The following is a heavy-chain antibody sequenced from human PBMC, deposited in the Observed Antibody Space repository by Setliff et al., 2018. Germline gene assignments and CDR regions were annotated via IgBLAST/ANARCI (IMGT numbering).Heavy chain of an antibody. CDR3: ARTCSGSGCYAGLES. V-gene: IGHV3-30*03. D-gene: IGHD2-15*01. CDR2: ILDDGVKK. J-gene: IGHJ4*02. CDR1: GFTFSTYR. Sequence: GGSLRLSCAASGFTFSTYRMRWVRQAPGKGLEWVAVILDDGVKKYHADSVKGRFTISRDNSKNTLYLQMNSLRPEDTAVYYCARTCSGSGCYAGLESWGQGTPVTVSS.